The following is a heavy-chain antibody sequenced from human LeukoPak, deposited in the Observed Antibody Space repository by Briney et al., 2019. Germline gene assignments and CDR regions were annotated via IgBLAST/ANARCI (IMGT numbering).Heavy chain of an antibody. V-gene: IGHV3-49*04. CDR1: GFTFSSYE. CDR2: IRSKAYGGTT. J-gene: IGHJ3*02. CDR3: TRPGIAAAGSDDAFDI. Sequence: PGGSLRLSCAASGFTFSSYEMNWVRQAPGKGLEWVGFIRSKAYGGTTEYAASVKGRFTISRDDSKSIAYLQMNSLKTEDTAVYYCTRPGIAAAGSDDAFDIWGQGTMVTVSS. D-gene: IGHD6-13*01.